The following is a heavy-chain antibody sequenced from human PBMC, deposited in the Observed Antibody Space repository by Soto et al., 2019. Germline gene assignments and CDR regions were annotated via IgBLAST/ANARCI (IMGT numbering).Heavy chain of an antibody. V-gene: IGHV3-30*18. CDR1: GFTFSYYG. D-gene: IGHD2-21*01. CDR3: AKNTGGNSYYFDF. CDR2: VSSDGSNL. J-gene: IGHJ4*02. Sequence: GGSLRLSCAASGFTFSYYGMHWVRQAPGKGLECVALVSSDGSNLFYADYVKGRFTISRDNSKNTLYLQMNSLRAEDTVVYYCAKNTGGNSYYFDFWGQGTLVTVSS.